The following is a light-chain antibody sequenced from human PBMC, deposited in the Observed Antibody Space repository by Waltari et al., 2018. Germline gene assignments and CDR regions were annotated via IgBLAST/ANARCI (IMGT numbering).Light chain of an antibody. Sequence: EIVLTQSPGTLSLSPGDRATLSCRASQSVSRTLAWYQQKPGQAPRLLIYDASSRATGNPDRFSGRGSGTDFSLTISRLEPEDFAVYYCQKYGTLPATFGQGTKVEIK. V-gene: IGKV3-20*01. CDR1: QSVSRT. CDR2: DAS. CDR3: QKYGTLPAT. J-gene: IGKJ1*01.